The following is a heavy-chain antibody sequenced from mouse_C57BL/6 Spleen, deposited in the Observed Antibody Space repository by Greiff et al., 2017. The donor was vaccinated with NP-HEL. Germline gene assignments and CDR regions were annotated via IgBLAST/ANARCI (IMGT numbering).Heavy chain of an antibody. Sequence: QVQLKQPGAELVRPGSSVKLSCKASGYTFTSYWMHWVKQRPIQGLEWIGNIDPSDSETHYNQQFKDKATLTVDKSSSTAYMQLSSLTSEDSAVYYCAKGDGSSWYYAMDYWGQGTSVTVSS. CDR3: AKGDGSSWYYAMDY. V-gene: IGHV1-52*01. CDR1: GYTFTSYW. J-gene: IGHJ4*01. D-gene: IGHD1-1*01. CDR2: IDPSDSET.